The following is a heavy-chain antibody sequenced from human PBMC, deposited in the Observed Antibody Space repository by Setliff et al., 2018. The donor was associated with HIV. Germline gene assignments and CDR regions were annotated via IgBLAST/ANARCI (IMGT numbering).Heavy chain of an antibody. CDR1: GLIFTNAW. Sequence: GGSLRLSCAASGLIFTNAWMSWVRQVPGRGLEWVGRIKSKTDGGTTDYAAPVKDRITISRDDSKNIAYLQMSSLKTEDTAVYYCARESPPDYWGLGTLVTVSS. CDR2: IKSKTDGGTT. CDR3: ARESPPDY. J-gene: IGHJ4*02. V-gene: IGHV3-15*01.